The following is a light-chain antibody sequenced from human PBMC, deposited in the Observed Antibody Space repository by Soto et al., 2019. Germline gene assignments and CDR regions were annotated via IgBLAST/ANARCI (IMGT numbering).Light chain of an antibody. J-gene: IGLJ2*01. V-gene: IGLV2-14*03. CDR1: SSDVGGFNY. CDR3: SSYTSSSVV. Sequence: QSVLTQPASVSGSPGQSITISCTGTSSDVGGFNYVSWYQHHPGKAPKLMISDVSNRPSGVSNRFSGSKSGNTASLTISGLQAEDEADYYCSSYTSSSVVFGGGTQLTVL. CDR2: DVS.